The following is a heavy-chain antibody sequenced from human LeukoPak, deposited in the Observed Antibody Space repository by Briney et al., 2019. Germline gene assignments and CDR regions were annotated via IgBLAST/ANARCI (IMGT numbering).Heavy chain of an antibody. CDR2: INFSGTT. J-gene: IGHJ4*02. CDR3: ARDLFNIGGATIEDY. CDR1: GGSISSSRFF. D-gene: IGHD1-26*01. V-gene: IGHV4-39*07. Sequence: TASETLSLTCTVSGGSISSSRFFWAWIRQPPGKGLEWIGNINFSGTTYYNPSLKSRVTLSVDPSKNQFSLKLSSVTAADTAVYYCARDLFNIGGATIEDYWGQGTLVTVSS.